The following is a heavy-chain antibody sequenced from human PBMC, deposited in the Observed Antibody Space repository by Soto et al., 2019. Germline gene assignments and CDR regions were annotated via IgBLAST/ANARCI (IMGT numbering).Heavy chain of an antibody. CDR2: ISSSGSTI. D-gene: IGHD5-18*01. CDR1: GFTFSDYY. Sequence: GGSLRLSCAASGFTFSDYYMSWIRQAPGKGLEWVSYISSSGSTIYYADSVKGRFTISRDNAKNSLYLQMNSLRAEDTAVYYCARDLNTAMVTYYYGMDVWGQGTTVTVSS. V-gene: IGHV3-11*01. CDR3: ARDLNTAMVTYYYGMDV. J-gene: IGHJ6*02.